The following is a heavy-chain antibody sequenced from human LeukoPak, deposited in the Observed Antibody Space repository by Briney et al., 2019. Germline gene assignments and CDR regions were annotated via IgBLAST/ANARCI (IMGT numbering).Heavy chain of an antibody. D-gene: IGHD4-17*01. CDR1: GGSFSGYY. J-gene: IGHJ4*02. CDR3: ARFGDYGRYFDY. V-gene: IGHV4-34*01. Sequence: SETLSLTCAVYGGSFSGYYWSWIRQPPGKGLEWIGSIYYSGSTYYNPSLKSRVTISVDTSKNQFSLKLSSVTAADTAVYYCARFGDYGRYFDYWGQGTLVTVSS. CDR2: IYYSGST.